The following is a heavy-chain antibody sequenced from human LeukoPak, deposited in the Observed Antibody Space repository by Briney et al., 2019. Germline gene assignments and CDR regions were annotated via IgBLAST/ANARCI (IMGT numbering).Heavy chain of an antibody. D-gene: IGHD6-13*01. Sequence: SEALSLTCTVSGGSISEYFWSWIRQPPGKGLERIGYIYYSGNTNYNPSFKSRVTISVDTSRSQFSLKLRSVTAADTAMYYCARDESGGSSSDIWGQGTMVTVSS. CDR2: IYYSGNT. CDR3: ARDESGGSSSDI. CDR1: GGSISEYF. V-gene: IGHV4-59*01. J-gene: IGHJ3*02.